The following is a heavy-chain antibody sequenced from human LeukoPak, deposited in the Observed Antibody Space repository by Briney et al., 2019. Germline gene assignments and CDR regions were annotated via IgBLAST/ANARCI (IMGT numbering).Heavy chain of an antibody. CDR1: GGSISSYY. Sequence: PSETLSLTCTVSGGSISSYYWSWIRQPPGKGLEWIGYIYYSGSTNYNPSLKSRVTISVDTSKNQFSLKLSSVTAADTAVYYCARDSESSDSYYYDSSLSAFDIWGQGTMVTVSS. CDR2: IYYSGST. V-gene: IGHV4-59*01. CDR3: ARDSESSDSYYYDSSLSAFDI. J-gene: IGHJ3*02. D-gene: IGHD3-22*01.